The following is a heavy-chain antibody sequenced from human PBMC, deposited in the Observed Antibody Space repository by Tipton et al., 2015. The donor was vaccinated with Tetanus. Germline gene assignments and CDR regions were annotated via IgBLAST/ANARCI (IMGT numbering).Heavy chain of an antibody. Sequence: SLRLSCAASGFTFSSYSMNWVRQAPGKGLEWVSSISSSSSYIYYADSVKSRFTISRDNAKNSLYLQMNSLRAEDTAVYYCARDLRNYYDSSGYSDYWGQGTLVTVSS. CDR1: GFTFSSYS. D-gene: IGHD3-22*01. CDR3: ARDLRNYYDSSGYSDY. V-gene: IGHV3-21*01. CDR2: ISSSSSYI. J-gene: IGHJ4*02.